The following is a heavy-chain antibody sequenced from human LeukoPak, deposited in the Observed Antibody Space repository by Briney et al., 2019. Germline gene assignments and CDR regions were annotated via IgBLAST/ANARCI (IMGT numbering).Heavy chain of an antibody. J-gene: IGHJ4*02. CDR3: ARHENGYNNALEGTFAY. V-gene: IGHV4-39*01. Sequence: SETLSLTCTVSGGSIGSSSYYWGWIRQPPGKGLEWIGSIYYSGNTYYNPSLKSRVTISVDTSKNQFSLKLSSVTAADTAVYYCARHENGYNNALEGTFAYWGQGTLVTVSS. CDR2: IYYSGNT. D-gene: IGHD1-14*01. CDR1: GGSIGSSSYY.